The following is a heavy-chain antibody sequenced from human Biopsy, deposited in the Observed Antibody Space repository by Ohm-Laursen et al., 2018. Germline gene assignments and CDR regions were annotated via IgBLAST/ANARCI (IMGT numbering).Heavy chain of an antibody. CDR2: IIPMFGTA. CDR3: ARGPHSGSHSCFDY. CDR1: GGTFINYA. J-gene: IGHJ4*02. V-gene: IGHV1-69*13. Sequence: GASVKVSYKASGGTFINYAISWVRQAPGQGLEWMGGIIPMFGTANYAQLFQGRATITADESTSTSYMELSSLTSEDTAIYYCARGPHSGSHSCFDYWGRGTLVTVSS. D-gene: IGHD1-26*01.